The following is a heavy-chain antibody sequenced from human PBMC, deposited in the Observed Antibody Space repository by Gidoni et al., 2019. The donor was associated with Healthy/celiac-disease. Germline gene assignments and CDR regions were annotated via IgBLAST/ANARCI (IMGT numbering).Heavy chain of an antibody. CDR2: ISYDGSNK. Sequence: QVQLVESGGGVVQPGRSLRLPCAASGFTFSSYAMHWVRQAPGKGLEWVAVISYDGSNKYYADSAKGRFTISRDNSKNTLYLQMNSLRAEDTAVYYCARTIGGPAYYFDYWGQGTLVTVSS. J-gene: IGHJ4*02. CDR3: ARTIGGPAYYFDY. CDR1: GFTFSSYA. D-gene: IGHD2-15*01. V-gene: IGHV3-30*01.